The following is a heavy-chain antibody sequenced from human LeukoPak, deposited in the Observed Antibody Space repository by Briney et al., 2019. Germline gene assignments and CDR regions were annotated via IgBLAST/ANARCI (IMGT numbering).Heavy chain of an antibody. CDR1: GYTFNKYW. V-gene: IGHV5-51*01. J-gene: IGHJ3*02. CDR2: IYPDGSDT. CDR3: GGRCYGPAEGAFDI. Sequence: GESLKISCKGSGYTFNKYWIGWVRQMPGKGLEWMGIIYPDGSDTRYSPSFQGQVTISADKSISTAYLQWSSLQASDTAMYCSGGRCYGPAEGAFDIWGQGTMVTVSS. D-gene: IGHD2-15*01.